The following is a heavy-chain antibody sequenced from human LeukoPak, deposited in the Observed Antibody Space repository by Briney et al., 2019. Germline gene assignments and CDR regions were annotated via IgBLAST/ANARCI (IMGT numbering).Heavy chain of an antibody. Sequence: SETLSLTCAVYGGSFSGYYWSWIRQPPGKGLEWIGEINHSGSTSYNPSLKSRVTISVDTSKNQFSLKLSSVTAADTAVYYCARGAGYCSGGSCYSSDSRYYFDYWGQGTLVTVSS. CDR3: ARGAGYCSGGSCYSSDSRYYFDY. CDR1: GGSFSGYY. J-gene: IGHJ4*02. CDR2: INHSGST. V-gene: IGHV4-34*01. D-gene: IGHD2-15*01.